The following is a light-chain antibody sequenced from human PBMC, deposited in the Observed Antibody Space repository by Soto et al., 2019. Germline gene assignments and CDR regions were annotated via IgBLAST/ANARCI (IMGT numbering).Light chain of an antibody. V-gene: IGKV3D-7*01. CDR3: QQYDIFSQT. Sequence: VVTQSPGPLSLSTYERATLFCRASPSGAANYLAWYQQKPGQAPRLLIYDASTMATGIPARFSGRGSGTEFTLTISSLQSVDFASYYCQQYDIFSQTFGQGTKVDIK. CDR2: DAS. CDR1: PSGAANY. J-gene: IGKJ1*01.